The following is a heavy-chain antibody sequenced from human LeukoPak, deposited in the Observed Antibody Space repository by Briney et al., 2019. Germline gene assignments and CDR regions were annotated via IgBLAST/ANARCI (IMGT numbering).Heavy chain of an antibody. D-gene: IGHD6-6*01. J-gene: IGHJ5*02. CDR3: ARDIVAARRDNWFDP. CDR1: GYTFTSYG. CDR2: ISAYNGNT. V-gene: IGHV1-18*01. Sequence: ASVKVSCKASGYTFTSYGISWVRQAPGQGLEWTGWISAYNGNTNYAQKLQGRVTMTTDTSTSTAYMELRSLRSDDTAVYYRARDIVAARRDNWFDPWGQGTLVTVSS.